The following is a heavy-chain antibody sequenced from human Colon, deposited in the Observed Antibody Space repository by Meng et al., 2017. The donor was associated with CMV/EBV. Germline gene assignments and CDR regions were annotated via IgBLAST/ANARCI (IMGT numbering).Heavy chain of an antibody. D-gene: IGHD6-13*01. CDR1: GYTLTELS. CDR2: FNPEDGER. CDR3: ASERLGAAAIRLDY. V-gene: IGHV1-24*01. J-gene: IGHJ4*02. Sequence: ASVKVSCKVSGYTLTELSIHWVRQAPGKGLEWMGGFNPEDGERVYAQKFQGRVTMTDDTSTDTAYMELSSLRFEDTAVYYCASERLGAAAIRLDYWGQGTPVTVSS.